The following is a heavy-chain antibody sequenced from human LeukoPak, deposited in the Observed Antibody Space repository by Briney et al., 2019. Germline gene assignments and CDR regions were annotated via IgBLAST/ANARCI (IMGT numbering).Heavy chain of an antibody. CDR1: GFTFSSYS. D-gene: IGHD5-12*01. CDR2: ISSSSSYI. J-gene: IGHJ4*02. V-gene: IGHV3-21*01. CDR3: ARDRGGYSGYDRVLSYFDY. Sequence: GGSLRLSCAASGFTFSSYSMYWVRQAPGKGLEWVSSISSSSSYIYYADSVKGRFTISRDNAKNSLYLQMNSLRAEDTAVYYCARDRGGYSGYDRVLSYFDYWGQGTLVTVSS.